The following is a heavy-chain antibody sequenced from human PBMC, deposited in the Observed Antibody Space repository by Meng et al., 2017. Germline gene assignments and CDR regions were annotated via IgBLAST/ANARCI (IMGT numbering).Heavy chain of an antibody. Sequence: QQVRSGSELKKPGASVKVSCKASGSTFLSYAMNWVRQAPGQGLEWMGWINTNTGNPTYAQGFTGRFVFSLDTSVSTAYLQISSLKAEDTAVYYCATISPRDSSGLSFDYWGQGTLVTVSS. CDR2: INTNTGNP. V-gene: IGHV7-4-1*02. D-gene: IGHD3-22*01. CDR1: GSTFLSYA. CDR3: ATISPRDSSGLSFDY. J-gene: IGHJ4*02.